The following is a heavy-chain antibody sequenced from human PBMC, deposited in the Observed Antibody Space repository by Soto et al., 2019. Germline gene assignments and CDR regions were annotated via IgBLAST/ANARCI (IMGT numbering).Heavy chain of an antibody. CDR2: ISSSSTI. CDR1: GFTFSTYS. J-gene: IGHJ4*02. D-gene: IGHD3-9*01. Sequence: PGGSLRLSCAASGFTFSTYSMNWVRQAPGKGLEWVSSISSSSTIYYADSVKGRFTISRDNVQNSLYLQMNSLRTEDTAVYYCAKDLVFLFIDRSPSYIHYCAQRTPVTVS. CDR3: AKDLVFLFIDRSPSYIHY. V-gene: IGHV3-48*01.